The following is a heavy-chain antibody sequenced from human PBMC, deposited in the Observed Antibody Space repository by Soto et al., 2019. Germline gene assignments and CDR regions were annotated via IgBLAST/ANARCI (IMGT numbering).Heavy chain of an antibody. V-gene: IGHV1-8*01. Sequence: ASVKVSCKASGYTFTSYDINWVRQATGQGLEWMGWMNPNSGNTGYAQKFQGRVTMTRNTSISTAYMELSSLRSEDTAVYYCARGRSDYDFWSGFLDYWGQGTLVTVSS. CDR1: GYTFTSYD. J-gene: IGHJ4*02. CDR3: ARGRSDYDFWSGFLDY. D-gene: IGHD3-3*01. CDR2: MNPNSGNT.